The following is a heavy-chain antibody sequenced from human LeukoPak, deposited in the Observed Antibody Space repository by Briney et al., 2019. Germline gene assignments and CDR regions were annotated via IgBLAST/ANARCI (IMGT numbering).Heavy chain of an antibody. CDR1: GFTFSSYA. V-gene: IGHV3-48*04. CDR3: ARATRNGYDY. D-gene: IGHD5-24*01. CDR2: ISHDSGTI. Sequence: GGSLRLSCAASGFTFSSYAMSWVRQAPGKGPEWVSYISHDSGTIYYAAFVMGRFTMSRDNAKNSLFLQMNSLRAEDTAVYYCARATRNGYDYWGRGTLVTVSS. J-gene: IGHJ4*02.